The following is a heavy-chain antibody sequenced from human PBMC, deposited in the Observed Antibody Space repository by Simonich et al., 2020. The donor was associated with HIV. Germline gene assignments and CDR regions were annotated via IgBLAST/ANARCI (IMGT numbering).Heavy chain of an antibody. CDR2: INHSGST. CDR3: ARESTLRSYYYGSGSGLGY. Sequence: QVQLQQWGAGLLKPSETLSLTCAVYGGSFSGYYWIWIRQAPGKGLEWIGEINHSGSTTYNPSPKSRVTISVDTSKKQFSLKLSSVTAADTAVYYCARESTLRSYYYGSGSGLGYWGQGTLVTVSS. D-gene: IGHD3-10*01. CDR1: GGSFSGYY. J-gene: IGHJ4*02. V-gene: IGHV4-34*01.